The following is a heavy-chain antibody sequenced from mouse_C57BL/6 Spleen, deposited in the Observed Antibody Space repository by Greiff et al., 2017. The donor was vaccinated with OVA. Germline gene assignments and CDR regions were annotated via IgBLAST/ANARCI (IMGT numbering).Heavy chain of an antibody. Sequence: VQLQQSGPELVKPGASVKISCKASGYAFSSSWMNWVKQRPGKGLEWIGRIYPGDGDTNYNGKFKGKATLTADKSSSTAYMQLSSLTSEDAAVYFCARGGLPFMDYWGKGTSVSVSS. CDR3: ARGGLPFMDY. D-gene: IGHD2-2*01. CDR2: IYPGDGDT. J-gene: IGHJ4*01. CDR1: GYAFSSSW. V-gene: IGHV1-82*01.